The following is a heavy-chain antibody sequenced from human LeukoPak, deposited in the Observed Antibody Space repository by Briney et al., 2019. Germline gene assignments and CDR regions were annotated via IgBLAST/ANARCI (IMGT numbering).Heavy chain of an antibody. D-gene: IGHD2-15*01. CDR1: GGSVSSGSYY. CDR2: IYYSGST. J-gene: IGHJ3*02. V-gene: IGHV4-61*01. Sequence: SETLSLTCTVSGGSVSSGSYYWSWIRQPPGKGLEWIGYIYYSGSTNYNPSLKSRVTISVDTSKNQFSLKLSSVTAADTAVYYCAREGRIIGAFDIWGQGTMVTVSS. CDR3: AREGRIIGAFDI.